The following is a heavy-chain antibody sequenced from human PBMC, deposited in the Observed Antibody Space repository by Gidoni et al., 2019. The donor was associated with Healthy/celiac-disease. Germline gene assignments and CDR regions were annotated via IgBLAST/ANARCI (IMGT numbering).Heavy chain of an antibody. J-gene: IGHJ4*02. Sequence: EVQLVESGGGLVQPGGSLRLSCSASGFPFSSYAMHWVRQAPGKGLEYVSAISSNGGSTYYADSVKGRFTISRDNSKNTLYLQMSSLRAEDTAVYYCVKDLGYDFWSGYMDYWGQGTLVTVSS. CDR1: GFPFSSYA. V-gene: IGHV3-64D*08. D-gene: IGHD3-3*01. CDR2: ISSNGGST. CDR3: VKDLGYDFWSGYMDY.